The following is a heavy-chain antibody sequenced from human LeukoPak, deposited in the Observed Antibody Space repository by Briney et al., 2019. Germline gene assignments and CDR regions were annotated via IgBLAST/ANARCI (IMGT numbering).Heavy chain of an antibody. CDR3: ARGDRYSSGWYWGY. J-gene: IGHJ4*02. CDR1: GGSISSSSYS. V-gene: IGHV4-39*01. CDR2: IYYSGST. D-gene: IGHD6-19*01. Sequence: SETLSLTCTVSGGSISSSSYSWGWIRQPPGKGLEWIGSIYYSGSTYYNPSLKSRVTISVDMSKNQFSLKLSSVTAADTAVYYCARGDRYSSGWYWGYWGQGTLVTVSS.